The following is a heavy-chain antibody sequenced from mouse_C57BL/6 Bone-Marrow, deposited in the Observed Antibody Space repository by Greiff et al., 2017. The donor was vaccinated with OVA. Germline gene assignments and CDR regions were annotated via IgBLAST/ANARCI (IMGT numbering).Heavy chain of an antibody. CDR1: GYIFTDYY. D-gene: IGHD2-5*01. Sequence: VQLQQSGPVLVKPGASVKMSCKASGYIFTDYYMNWVKQSHGKSLEWIGVINPYNGGTSYNQKFKGKATLTVDKSSSTAYMELNSLTSEDSAVYYCARYSNYEGYFDYWGQGTTLTVSS. CDR2: INPYNGGT. J-gene: IGHJ2*01. CDR3: ARYSNYEGYFDY. V-gene: IGHV1-19*01.